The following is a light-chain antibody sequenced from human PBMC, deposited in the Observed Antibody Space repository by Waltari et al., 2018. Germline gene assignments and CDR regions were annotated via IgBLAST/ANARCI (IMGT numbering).Light chain of an antibody. CDR2: GAS. CDR3: QQTYSTHLT. V-gene: IGKV1-39*01. J-gene: IGKJ4*01. CDR1: QRISMF. Sequence: DIQLTQSPPSLSASVGDRVTITCRASQRISMFLNWYQQKPGKAPNLLIYGASSLQRGVPSRVSGSGSGTDFTLTISSLHPEDFATYYCQQTYSTHLTFGGGTKVEIK.